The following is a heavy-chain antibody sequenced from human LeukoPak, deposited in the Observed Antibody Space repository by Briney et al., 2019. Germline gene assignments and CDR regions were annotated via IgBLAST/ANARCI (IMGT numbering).Heavy chain of an antibody. J-gene: IGHJ6*02. CDR1: GFTXSSYS. CDR2: ISSSSSYI. Sequence: GGSLRLSCAASGFTXSSYSMNRVRQAPGKGLEWVSSISSSSSYIYYADSVKGRFTISRDNAKNSLYLQMNSLRAEDTAVYYCARDYKGHYYYGMDVWGQGTTVTVSS. CDR3: ARDYKGHYYYGMDV. V-gene: IGHV3-21*01. D-gene: IGHD1-1*01.